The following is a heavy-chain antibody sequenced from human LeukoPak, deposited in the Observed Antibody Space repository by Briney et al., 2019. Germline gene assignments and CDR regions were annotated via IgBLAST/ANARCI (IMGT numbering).Heavy chain of an antibody. D-gene: IGHD3-9*01. CDR1: GGSFSGYY. CDR3: ASHDILAGYSDY. V-gene: IGHV4-34*01. J-gene: IGHJ4*02. Sequence: SETLSLTCAVYGGSFSGYYWSWIRQPPGKGLEWIGEINHSGSTNYNPSLKSRVTISVDTSKNQFSLKLSSVTAADTAVYYCASHDILAGYSDYWGQGTLVTVSS. CDR2: INHSGST.